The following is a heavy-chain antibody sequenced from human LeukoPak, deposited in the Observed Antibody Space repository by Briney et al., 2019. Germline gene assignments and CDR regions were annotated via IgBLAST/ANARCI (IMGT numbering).Heavy chain of an antibody. CDR1: GFTFDDYT. CDR2: ISWDGGRT. CDR3: VLQRLLAAFDF. V-gene: IGHV3-43*01. Sequence: PGGSLRLSCAASGFTFDDYTMHWVRQAPGKGLEWVSFISWDGGRTNYADSVKGRFTISRDNSKNSLYLQMNSLRAEDTALYHCVLQRLLAAFDFWGQGTLVTVSS. J-gene: IGHJ4*02. D-gene: IGHD3-3*02.